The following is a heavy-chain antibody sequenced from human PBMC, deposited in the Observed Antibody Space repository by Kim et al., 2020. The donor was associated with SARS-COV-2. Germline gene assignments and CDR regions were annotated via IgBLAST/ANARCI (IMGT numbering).Heavy chain of an antibody. CDR3: ASIAAAGPDYYYYYGMDV. CDR1: GFTFSSYS. D-gene: IGHD6-13*01. J-gene: IGHJ6*02. V-gene: IGHV3-21*01. CDR2: ISSSSSYI. Sequence: GGSLRLSCAASGFTFSSYSMNWVRQAPGKGLEWVSSISSSSSYIYYADSVKGRFTISRDNAKNSLYLQMNSLRAEDTAVYYCASIAAAGPDYYYYYGMDVWGQGTTGTVSS.